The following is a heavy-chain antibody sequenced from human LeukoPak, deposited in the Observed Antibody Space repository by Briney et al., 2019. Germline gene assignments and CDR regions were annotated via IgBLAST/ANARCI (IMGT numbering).Heavy chain of an antibody. D-gene: IGHD5-12*01. V-gene: IGHV4-38-2*02. CDR2: MYQTGTS. CDR1: GYSISDGYY. Sequence: SETLSLTCTVSGYSISDGYYWGWIREPPGKGLEWIAVMYQTGTSYYNPSLKSRVTISLDMSKNQFSVKLTSVTAADTAVYYCARYIMGAIKFDTWGQGTLVTVSS. J-gene: IGHJ5*02. CDR3: ARYIMGAIKFDT.